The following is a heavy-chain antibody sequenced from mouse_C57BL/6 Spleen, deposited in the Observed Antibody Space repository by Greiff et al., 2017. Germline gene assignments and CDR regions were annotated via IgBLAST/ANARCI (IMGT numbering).Heavy chain of an antibody. CDR3: ARVPLFITTVVAGFDY. V-gene: IGHV1-53*01. J-gene: IGHJ2*01. D-gene: IGHD1-1*01. Sequence: VQLQQPGTELVKPGASVKLSCKASGYTFTSYWMHWVKQRPGQGLEWIGNINPSNGGTNYNEKFKSKATLTVDKSSSTAYMQLSSLTSEDSAVYYCARVPLFITTVVAGFDYWGQGTTLTVSS. CDR2: INPSNGGT. CDR1: GYTFTSYW.